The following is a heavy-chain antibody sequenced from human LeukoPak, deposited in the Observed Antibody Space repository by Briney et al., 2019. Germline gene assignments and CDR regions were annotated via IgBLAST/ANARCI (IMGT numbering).Heavy chain of an antibody. CDR1: GGTFSSYA. CDR3: ARDGDLYSGSSLLFGY. D-gene: IGHD1-26*01. CDR2: IIPIFGTA. J-gene: IGHJ4*02. Sequence: GASVKVSCKASGGTFSSYAISWVRQAPGQGLEWMGGIIPIFGTANYAQKFQGRVTITTDESTSTAYMELSSLRSEDTAVYYCARDGDLYSGSSLLFGYWGQGTLVTVSS. V-gene: IGHV1-69*05.